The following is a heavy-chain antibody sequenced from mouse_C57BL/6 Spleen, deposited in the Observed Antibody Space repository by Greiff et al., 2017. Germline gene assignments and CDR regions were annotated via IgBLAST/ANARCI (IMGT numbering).Heavy chain of an antibody. J-gene: IGHJ1*03. CDR1: GFTFSDSW. Sequence: EVKLVESGGGLVQPGGSMKLSCAASGFTFSDSWMDWVRQSPEKGLEWVAQIRNKANNHATYYAESVKGRFTISRDDSKSSVYLKRSSLRAENTGIYYCTRHEGWYFGVWGTGTTVTVSS. CDR2: IRNKANNHAT. CDR3: TRHEGWYFGV. V-gene: IGHV6-6*01.